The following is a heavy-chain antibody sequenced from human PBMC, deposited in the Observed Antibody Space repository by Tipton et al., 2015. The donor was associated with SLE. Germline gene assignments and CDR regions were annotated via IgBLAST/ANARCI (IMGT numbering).Heavy chain of an antibody. CDR3: VRLRSKVLIDY. D-gene: IGHD2-8*01. CDR1: GGSIGTHY. J-gene: IGHJ4*02. V-gene: IGHV4-59*11. Sequence: TLSLTCTFSGGSIGTHYWSWIRQPPGKGLEWIGYIYYSGSTYYYPSLKSRITISVDTSKNQFSLEVRSVTAADTAVYYCVRLRSKVLIDYWGQGTLVTVSS. CDR2: IYYSGST.